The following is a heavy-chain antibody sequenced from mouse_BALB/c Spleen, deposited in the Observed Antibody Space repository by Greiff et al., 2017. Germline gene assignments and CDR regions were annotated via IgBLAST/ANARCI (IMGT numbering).Heavy chain of an antibody. V-gene: IGHV5-17*02. CDR3: ARSGTTVVATDYAMDY. CDR2: ISSGSSTI. D-gene: IGHD1-1*01. CDR1: GFTFSSFG. Sequence: EVQLVESGGGLVQPGGSRKLSCAASGFTFSSFGMHWVRQAPEKGLEWVAYISSGSSTIYYADTVKGRFTISRDNPKNTLFLQMTSLRSEDTAMYYCARSGTTVVATDYAMDYWGQGTSVTVSS. J-gene: IGHJ4*01.